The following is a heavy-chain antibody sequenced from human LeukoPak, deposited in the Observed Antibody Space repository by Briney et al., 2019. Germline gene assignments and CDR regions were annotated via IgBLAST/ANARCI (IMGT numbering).Heavy chain of an antibody. V-gene: IGHV4-59*01. D-gene: IGHD3-10*01. CDR2: IYYSGST. Sequence: NPSENLSLTGTGSGGSISSYYWSWIRQPPGNGLEGIGYIYYSGSTNYNPSLKSRVTISVDTSKNQFSLKLSSVTAADTAVYYCARVAYGSGSYYDLWGQGTLVTVSS. J-gene: IGHJ4*02. CDR1: GGSISSYY. CDR3: ARVAYGSGSYYDL.